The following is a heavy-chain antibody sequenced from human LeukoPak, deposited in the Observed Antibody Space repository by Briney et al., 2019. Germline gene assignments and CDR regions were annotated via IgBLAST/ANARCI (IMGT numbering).Heavy chain of an antibody. CDR3: ARRTYYYDTSGYIPAHLDY. V-gene: IGHV3-7*03. D-gene: IGHD3-22*01. CDR1: GFTFSQYW. J-gene: IGHJ4*01. CDR2: INQDGSEK. Sequence: GGSLRLSCTASGFTFSQYWMNWVRQAPGKGLEWVANINQDGSEKTYVDSVKGRFTISRGNAKNSLYLQVNSLRAEDTAVYYCARRTYYYDTSGYIPAHLDYWGHGTLVTVSS.